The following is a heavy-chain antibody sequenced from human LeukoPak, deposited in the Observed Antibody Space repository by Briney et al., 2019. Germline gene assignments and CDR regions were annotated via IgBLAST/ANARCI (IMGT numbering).Heavy chain of an antibody. CDR3: ARYPGLEGTGSRGAFDY. CDR1: GGSISNYY. D-gene: IGHD3-10*01. J-gene: IGHJ4*02. V-gene: IGHV4-59*01. Sequence: SETLPLTCTVSGGSISNYYWSWIRQPPGKGLEWIGYIYYSGSTNYNPSLKSRVTISVDTSKNQFSLKLSSVTAADTAVYYCARYPGLEGTGSRGAFDYWGQGTLVTVSS. CDR2: IYYSGST.